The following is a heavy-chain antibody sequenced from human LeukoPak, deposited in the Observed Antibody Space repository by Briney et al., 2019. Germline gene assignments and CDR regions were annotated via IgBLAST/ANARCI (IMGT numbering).Heavy chain of an antibody. CDR3: AKETDYYGSRSFDY. CDR1: GFTFNNYA. CDR2: ISGSGGNT. D-gene: IGHD3-10*01. J-gene: IGHJ4*02. V-gene: IGHV3-23*01. Sequence: GGSLRLSCAASGFTFNNYAMNWVRQAPGKGLEWVSSISGSGGNTYYADSVKGRFTISRDNSKNTLYLQMNSLRAEDTAVYYCAKETDYYGSRSFDYWGQGTLVTVSS.